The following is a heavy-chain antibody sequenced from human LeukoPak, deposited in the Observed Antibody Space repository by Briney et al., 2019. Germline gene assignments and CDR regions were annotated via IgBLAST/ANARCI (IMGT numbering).Heavy chain of an antibody. CDR2: ISSSSSTI. CDR3: AKDFGAAAGTEVTDY. V-gene: IGHV3-48*01. J-gene: IGHJ4*02. D-gene: IGHD6-13*01. CDR1: GFTFSDYS. Sequence: PGGSLRLSCAASGFTFSDYSMNWVRQAPGKWLEWISYISSSSSTIYYADSVKGRFTISRDNAKKSLYMQMNSLRAEDTAVYYCAKDFGAAAGTEVTDYWGQGTLVTVSS.